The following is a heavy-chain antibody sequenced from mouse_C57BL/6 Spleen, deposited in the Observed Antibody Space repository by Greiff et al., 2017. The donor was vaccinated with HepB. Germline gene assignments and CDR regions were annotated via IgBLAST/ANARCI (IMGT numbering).Heavy chain of an antibody. V-gene: IGHV1S81*02. CDR3: ARIKKIVATYFDY. D-gene: IGHD1-1*01. Sequence: VQLQQSGAELVKAGASVKMSCKASGYTFTSYWMHWVKQRLGQGLEWFAETNPTNGRTYYNEKCKSKATLTVDKSSSTAYMLLSGPTFEDSAVYYCARIKKIVATYFDYWGQGTTLTVSS. CDR2: TNPTNGRT. CDR1: GYTFTSYW. J-gene: IGHJ2*01.